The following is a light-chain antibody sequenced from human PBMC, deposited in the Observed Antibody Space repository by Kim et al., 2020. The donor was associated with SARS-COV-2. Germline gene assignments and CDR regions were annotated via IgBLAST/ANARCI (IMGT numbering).Light chain of an antibody. CDR1: SGGSGHNY. V-gene: IGLV1-47*02. J-gene: IGLJ2*01. Sequence: SGGSGHNYVSWYQQHPGKAPKLVIYSDNRRPSGVPDRFSGSKSGNSASLAITGLQAEDEADYYCSVWDINWRASVFGGGTQLTVL. CDR3: SVWDINWRASV. CDR2: SDN.